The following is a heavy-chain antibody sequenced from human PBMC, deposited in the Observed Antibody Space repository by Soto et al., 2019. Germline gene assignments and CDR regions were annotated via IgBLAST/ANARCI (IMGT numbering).Heavy chain of an antibody. D-gene: IGHD3-22*01. CDR2: ISSSSSTI. V-gene: IGHV3-48*02. CDR3: AKDRNYYDSSGYDY. CDR1: GFTFSSYS. Sequence: PGGSLRLSCAASGFTFSSYSMNWVRQAPGMGLEWVSYISSSSSTIYYADSVKGRFTISRDNAKNSLYLQMNSLRDEDTAVYYCAKDRNYYDSSGYDYWGQGTLVTSPQ. J-gene: IGHJ4*02.